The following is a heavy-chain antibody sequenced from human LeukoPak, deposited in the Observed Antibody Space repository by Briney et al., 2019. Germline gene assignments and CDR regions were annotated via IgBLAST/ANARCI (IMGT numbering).Heavy chain of an antibody. CDR3: ARGGDYGDLRYFDY. CDR1: GDSVSSKNAA. D-gene: IGHD4-17*01. CDR2: TYYRSKWNN. Sequence: SQTLSLTCAISGDSVSSKNAAWNWIRQSPSRGLEWLGRTYYRSKWNNGYAVSLKSRITINPDTSKNQFSLQLNSVTPEDTAVYYCARGGDYGDLRYFDYWGQGTLVTVSS. J-gene: IGHJ4*02. V-gene: IGHV6-1*01.